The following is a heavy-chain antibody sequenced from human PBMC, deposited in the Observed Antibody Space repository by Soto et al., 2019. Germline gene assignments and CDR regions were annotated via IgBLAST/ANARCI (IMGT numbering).Heavy chain of an antibody. V-gene: IGHV1-18*01. Sequence: QVHLVQSGAEVKKPGASVKVSCKGSGYAFTTYGITWVRQAPGQGLEWMGWISAHNGNTNYAQKLQGRVTVTRDTSTSRAYMERRSLRSADPAVYYCARGRYGDYWGQGDLVTVSS. J-gene: IGHJ4*02. CDR1: GYAFTTYG. CDR2: ISAHNGNT. CDR3: ARGRYGDY. D-gene: IGHD1-1*01.